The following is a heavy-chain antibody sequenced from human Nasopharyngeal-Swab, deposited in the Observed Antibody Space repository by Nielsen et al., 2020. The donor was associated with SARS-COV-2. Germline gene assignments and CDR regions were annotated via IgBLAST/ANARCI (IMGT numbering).Heavy chain of an antibody. D-gene: IGHD1-1*01. CDR2: IIPILGIA. J-gene: IGHJ4*02. CDR3: AREMVSTRGYFDY. Sequence: SVKVSCKASGYTFTGYYMHWVRQAPGQGLEWMGRIIPILGIANYAQKFQGRVTITADKSTSTAYMELSSLRSEDTAVYYCAREMVSTRGYFDYWGQGTLVTVSS. CDR1: GYTFTGYY. V-gene: IGHV1-69*04.